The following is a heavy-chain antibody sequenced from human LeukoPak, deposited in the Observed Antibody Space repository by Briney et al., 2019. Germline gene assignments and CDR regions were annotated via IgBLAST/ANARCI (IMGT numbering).Heavy chain of an antibody. Sequence: GGSLRLSCGDSGFNFGRHSMNWVHQAPGNGLEWLSYISIGSSYINYSDSVKGRFTISRDNAKNSLYLQMSGLSAEDTAVYYCARDSVYSDSTGLDYMDVWGKGTTVTVSS. CDR2: ISIGSSYI. J-gene: IGHJ6*03. CDR1: GFNFGRHS. D-gene: IGHD3-22*01. V-gene: IGHV3-21*01. CDR3: ARDSVYSDSTGLDYMDV.